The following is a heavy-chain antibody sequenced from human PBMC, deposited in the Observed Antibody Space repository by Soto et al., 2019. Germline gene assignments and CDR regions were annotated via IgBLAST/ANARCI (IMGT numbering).Heavy chain of an antibody. J-gene: IGHJ4*02. CDR1: GFSFNSYA. CDR2: ITDSGGDT. CDR3: AKGSTTSRPYYFDY. D-gene: IGHD2-2*01. V-gene: IGHV3-23*01. Sequence: EVQLLVSGGGLVQPGGSLRLSCAASGFSFNSYAMSWVRKAPGQGLEWISAITDSGGDTYHADSLKGRFTISRDNSKSTLYLQMNSLRVEDTAVYYCAKGSTTSRPYYFDYWGQGTLITVSS.